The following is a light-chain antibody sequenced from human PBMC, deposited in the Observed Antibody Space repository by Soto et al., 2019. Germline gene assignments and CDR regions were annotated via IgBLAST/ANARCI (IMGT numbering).Light chain of an antibody. V-gene: IGKV3-11*01. CDR1: QSVTSS. Sequence: EIVLTQSPATLSLSPGDMATLSCRASQSVTSSLAWFQQKPGLAPRLLIYDVSRRATAIPARFSGRGSGTDCTLTISSLEHEDAADYDGQQRTTWPTFGGGTKVEIK. CDR3: QQRTTWPT. J-gene: IGKJ4*01. CDR2: DVS.